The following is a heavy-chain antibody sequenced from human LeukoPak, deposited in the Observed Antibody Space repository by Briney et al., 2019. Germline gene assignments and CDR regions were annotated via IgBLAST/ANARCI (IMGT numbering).Heavy chain of an antibody. V-gene: IGHV3-30-3*01. CDR3: ASGGRPFY. Sequence: GGSLRLSCAASGFTFSSYAMHWVRQAPGKGLEWVAVISYDGSNKYYADSVKGRFTISRDNSKNTLYLQMNSLRAEDTAVYYCASGGRPFYWGQGTLVTVSS. D-gene: IGHD6-6*01. J-gene: IGHJ4*02. CDR1: GFTFSSYA. CDR2: ISYDGSNK.